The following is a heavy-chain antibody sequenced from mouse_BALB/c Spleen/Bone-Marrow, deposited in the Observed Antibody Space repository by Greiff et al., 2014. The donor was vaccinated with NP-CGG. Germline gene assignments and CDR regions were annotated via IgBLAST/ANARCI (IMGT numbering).Heavy chain of an antibody. CDR3: ARSGDSSGYGFAY. V-gene: IGHV1S56*01. CDR2: IYPGDGST. D-gene: IGHD3-2*01. Sequence: VKLMESGPELVKPGALVKISCKASGYTFTSYDINWVKQRHGQGLEGIGWIYPGDGSTKYNEKFEGKATLTADKSSSTAYMQLSSLTSEDSAVYFCARSGDSSGYGFAYWGQGTLVTVSA. J-gene: IGHJ3*01. CDR1: GYTFTSYD.